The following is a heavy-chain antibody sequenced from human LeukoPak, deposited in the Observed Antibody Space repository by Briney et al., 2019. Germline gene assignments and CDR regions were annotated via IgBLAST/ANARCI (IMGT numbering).Heavy chain of an antibody. Sequence: SETLSLTCTVSGGSISSYYWSWIRQPPGKGLEWIGYIYYSWSTNYNPSLKSRVTISVDTSKNQFSLKLSSVTAADTAVYYCASWGGSGSLDYWGQGTLVTVSS. V-gene: IGHV4-59*01. D-gene: IGHD3-22*01. CDR1: GGSISSYY. J-gene: IGHJ4*02. CDR3: ASWGGSGSLDY. CDR2: IYYSWST.